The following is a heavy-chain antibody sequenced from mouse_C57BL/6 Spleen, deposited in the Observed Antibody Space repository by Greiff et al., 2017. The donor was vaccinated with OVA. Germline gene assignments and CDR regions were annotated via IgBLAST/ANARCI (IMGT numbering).Heavy chain of an antibody. CDR3: ARSYDGYSPFAY. V-gene: IGHV7-3*01. CDR1: GFTFTDYY. D-gene: IGHD2-3*01. CDR2: IRNKANGYTT. Sequence: DVKLVESGGGLVQPGGSLSLSCAASGFTFTDYYMSWVRQPPGKALEWLGFIRNKANGYTTEYSASVKGRFTISRDNSQSILYLQMNALRAEDSATYYCARSYDGYSPFAYWGQGTLVTVSA. J-gene: IGHJ3*01.